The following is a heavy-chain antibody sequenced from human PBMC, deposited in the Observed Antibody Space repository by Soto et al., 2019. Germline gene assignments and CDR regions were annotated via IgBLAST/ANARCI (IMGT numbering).Heavy chain of an antibody. CDR3: ARGIGFSAQDY. J-gene: IGHJ4*02. CDR2: ISGDLSST. CDR1: GFLFSSNW. V-gene: IGHV3-74*01. D-gene: IGHD6-13*01. Sequence: QTGGSLRLSCAASGFLFSSNWMHWVRQAPGKGLVWVSRISGDLSSTDYADSVKGRFTISRDNAKNTLYLQMDSLRADDTAVYFCARGIGFSAQDYWGQGTLVTVSS.